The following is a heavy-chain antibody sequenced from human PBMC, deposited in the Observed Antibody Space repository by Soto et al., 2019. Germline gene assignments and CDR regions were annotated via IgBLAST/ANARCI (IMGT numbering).Heavy chain of an antibody. CDR2: INHSGST. CDR1: GGSFSGYY. D-gene: IGHD4-17*01. Sequence: PSETLSLTCAVYGGSFSGYYWSWIRQPPGKGLEWIGEINHSGSTNYNPSLKSRVTISVDTSKNQFSLKLSSVTAADTAVYYCASHHYGDYWAGDSGQATLVTVSS. CDR3: ASHHYGDYWAGD. J-gene: IGHJ4*02. V-gene: IGHV4-34*01.